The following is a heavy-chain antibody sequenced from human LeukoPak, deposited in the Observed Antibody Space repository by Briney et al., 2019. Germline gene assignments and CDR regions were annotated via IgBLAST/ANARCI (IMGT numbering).Heavy chain of an antibody. V-gene: IGHV4-61*02. Sequence: PSQTLSLTCTVSGGSINSGSHYWSWIRQPAGKGLEWIGRIHNSGSANYNPSLKSRVTISVDTSKNQFSLKLNSVTAADTAVYYCARAYSPLDYFDYWGQGTLVTVSS. J-gene: IGHJ4*02. D-gene: IGHD5-12*01. CDR2: IHNSGSA. CDR3: ARAYSPLDYFDY. CDR1: GGSINSGSHY.